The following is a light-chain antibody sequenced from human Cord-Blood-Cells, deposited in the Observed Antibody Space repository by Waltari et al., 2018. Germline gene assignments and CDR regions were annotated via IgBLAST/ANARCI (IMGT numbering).Light chain of an antibody. J-gene: IGLJ3*02. CDR2: DVS. Sequence: QSALTQPRSXSGSPGQSVTISCPGTSSDVGGYNYVSWYQQHPGKAPKLIIYDVSKRPSGVPDRFSGSKSGNTASXTXXGXXAEXEADYYCCSYAGXYXXVFXGGTKLTVX. CDR1: SSDVGGYNY. CDR3: CSYAGXYXXV. V-gene: IGLV2-11*01.